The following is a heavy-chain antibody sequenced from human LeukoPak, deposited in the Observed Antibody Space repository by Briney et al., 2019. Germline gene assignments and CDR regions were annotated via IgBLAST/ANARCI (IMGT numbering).Heavy chain of an antibody. CDR2: IYYSGST. CDR3: ARELRGVIPVGYFES. Sequence: SETLSLTCTVSGGSISNYYWNWIRQPPGKGLEWIGYIYYSGSTYYNPSLKSRVTISVDTSKNQFSLKLSSVTAADTAVYYCARELRGVIPVGYFESWGQGTLVTVSS. CDR1: GGSISNYY. J-gene: IGHJ4*02. V-gene: IGHV4-59*12. D-gene: IGHD3-10*01.